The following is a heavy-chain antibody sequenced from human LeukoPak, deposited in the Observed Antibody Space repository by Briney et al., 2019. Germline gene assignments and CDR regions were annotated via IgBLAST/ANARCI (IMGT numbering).Heavy chain of an antibody. CDR1: GGSISSYY. Sequence: KPSETLSLTCTVSGGSISSYYWSWIRQPPGKGLEWIGYIYYSGSNNYNPSLKSRVTISVDTSKNQFSLKLSSVTAADTAVYYCARVSYQYYYDSSGLQRVYYFDYWGQGTLVTVSS. CDR3: ARVSYQYYYDSSGLQRVYYFDY. J-gene: IGHJ4*02. CDR2: IYYSGSN. D-gene: IGHD3-22*01. V-gene: IGHV4-59*01.